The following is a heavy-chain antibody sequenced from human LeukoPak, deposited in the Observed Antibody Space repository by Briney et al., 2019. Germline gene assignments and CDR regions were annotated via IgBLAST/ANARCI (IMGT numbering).Heavy chain of an antibody. CDR1: GGSISSYY. Sequence: PSETLSLTCTVSGGSISSYYWSWIRQPPGKGLEWIGEINHSGSTNYNPSLKSRVTISVDTSKNQFSLKLSSVTAADTAVYYCARGKKRGSYYGSGSQGLFDYWGQGTLVTVSS. J-gene: IGHJ4*02. CDR2: INHSGST. V-gene: IGHV4-34*01. CDR3: ARGKKRGSYYGSGSQGLFDY. D-gene: IGHD3-10*01.